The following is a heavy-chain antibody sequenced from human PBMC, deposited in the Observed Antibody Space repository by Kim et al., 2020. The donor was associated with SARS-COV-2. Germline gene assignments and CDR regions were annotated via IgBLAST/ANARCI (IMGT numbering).Heavy chain of an antibody. Sequence: SRKSRVTIAVDTSKNQFSLKLSSVTAADTAVYYCARGCGGDCYSLYGMDVWGQGTTVTVSS. V-gene: IGHV4-59*09. J-gene: IGHJ6*02. CDR3: ARGCGGDCYSLYGMDV. D-gene: IGHD2-21*02.